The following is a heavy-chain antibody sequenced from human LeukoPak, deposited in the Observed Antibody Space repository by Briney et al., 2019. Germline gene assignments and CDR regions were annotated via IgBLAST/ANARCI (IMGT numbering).Heavy chain of an antibody. CDR2: ISWSSGII. CDR1: GFIFDDHG. D-gene: IGHD3-10*01. J-gene: IGHJ4*02. CDR3: AKVMKYYYGSGGFDY. Sequence: GRSLRLSCAASGFIFDDHGMHWVRQAPGKGLEWVSGISWSSGIIGYADSVKGRFTISRDNAKNSLDLQMESLRAEDTAVYYCAKVMKYYYGSGGFDYWGQGTLVTVSS. V-gene: IGHV3-9*01.